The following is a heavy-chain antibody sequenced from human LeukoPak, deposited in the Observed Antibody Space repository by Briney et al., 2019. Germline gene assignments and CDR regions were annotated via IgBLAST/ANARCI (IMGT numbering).Heavy chain of an antibody. J-gene: IGHJ4*02. V-gene: IGHV4-39*07. CDR3: ARDSRYYYDSSGSH. D-gene: IGHD3-22*01. CDR1: GGSISSSSYY. Sequence: SETLSLTCTVSGGSISSSSYYWGWIRQPPGKGLEWIGSIYYSGSTYYNPSLKSRVTISVDTSKNQFSLKLSSVTAADTAVYYCARDSRYYYDSSGSHWGQGTLVTVSS. CDR2: IYYSGST.